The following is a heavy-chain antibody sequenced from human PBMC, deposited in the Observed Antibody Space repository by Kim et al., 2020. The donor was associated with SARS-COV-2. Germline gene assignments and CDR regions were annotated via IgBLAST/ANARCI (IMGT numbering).Heavy chain of an antibody. V-gene: IGHV3-7*01. Sequence: GGSLRLSCAASGFTFSSYWMSWVRQAPGKGLEWVANIKQDGSEKYYVDSVKGRFTISRDNAKNSLYLQMNSLRAEDTAVYYCAREIPWLDWYYYGMDVWGQGTTVTVSS. CDR3: AREIPWLDWYYYGMDV. CDR1: GFTFSSYW. CDR2: IKQDGSEK. J-gene: IGHJ6*02. D-gene: IGHD6-19*01.